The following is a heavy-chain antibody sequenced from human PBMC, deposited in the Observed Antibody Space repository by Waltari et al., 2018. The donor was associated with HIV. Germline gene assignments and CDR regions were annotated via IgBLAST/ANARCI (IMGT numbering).Heavy chain of an antibody. D-gene: IGHD5-12*01. Sequence: QVQLQESGPGLVKPSETLSLTCTVSGGSISSYYWSWIRQPPGKGLEWIGYIYYSGSTNYNPSLKSRVTISVDTSKNQFSLKLSSVTDADTAVYYCARTSGYDRPFDYWGQGTLVTVSS. J-gene: IGHJ4*02. V-gene: IGHV4-59*01. CDR1: GGSISSYY. CDR3: ARTSGYDRPFDY. CDR2: IYYSGST.